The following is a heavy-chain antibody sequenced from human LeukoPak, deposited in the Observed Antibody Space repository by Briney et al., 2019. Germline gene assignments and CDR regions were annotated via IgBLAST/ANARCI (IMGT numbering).Heavy chain of an antibody. CDR1: GGSISSGDYY. D-gene: IGHD5-18*01. CDR3: ARVSREDTAMVNHFDY. V-gene: IGHV4-30-4*08. Sequence: SETLSLTCTVSGGSISSGDYYWSWIRQPPGKGLEWIGYIYYSGSTYYNPSLKSRVTISVDTSKNQFSLKLSSVTAADTAVYYCARVSREDTAMVNHFDYWGQGTLVTVSS. CDR2: IYYSGST. J-gene: IGHJ4*02.